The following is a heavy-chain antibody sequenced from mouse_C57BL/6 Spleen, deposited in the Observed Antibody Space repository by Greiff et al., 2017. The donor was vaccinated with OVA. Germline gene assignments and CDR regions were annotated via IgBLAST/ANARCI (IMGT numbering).Heavy chain of an antibody. Sequence: QVQLQQSGAELVKPGASVKLSCKASGYTFTEYTIHWVKQRSGQGLEWIGWFYPGSGSIKYNEKFKDKATLTADKSSSTVYMELSRLTSEDSAVYFCARHEAGDYDVGYWYFDVWGTGTTVTVSS. CDR3: ARHEAGDYDVGYWYFDV. CDR1: GYTFTEYT. V-gene: IGHV1-62-2*01. J-gene: IGHJ1*03. D-gene: IGHD2-4*01. CDR2: FYPGSGSI.